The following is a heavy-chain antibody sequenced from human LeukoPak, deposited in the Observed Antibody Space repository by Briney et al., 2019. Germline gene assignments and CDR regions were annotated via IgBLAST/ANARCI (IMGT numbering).Heavy chain of an antibody. J-gene: IGHJ6*03. V-gene: IGHV4-34*01. CDR2: INHSGST. CDR3: ARGTVGYCSSTSCPPYYYYYYMDV. Sequence: SETLSLTCAVYGGSFSGYYWSWIRQPPGKGLEWIGEINHSGSTNYNPSLKSRVTISVDTSKNQFSLKLSSVTAADTAVYYCARGTVGYCSSTSCPPYYYYYYMDVWGKGTTVTVSS. CDR1: GGSFSGYY. D-gene: IGHD2-2*01.